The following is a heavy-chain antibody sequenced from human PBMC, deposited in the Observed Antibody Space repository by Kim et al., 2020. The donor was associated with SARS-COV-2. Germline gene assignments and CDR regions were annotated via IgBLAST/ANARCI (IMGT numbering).Heavy chain of an antibody. D-gene: IGHD3-10*01. CDR3: AREGSGRYNWFDP. J-gene: IGHJ5*02. Sequence: RYAQNFQGIVPITRDTSATTAYMELSSLTSKDTAVYYCAREGSGRYNWFDPWGQGTLVTVSS. V-gene: IGHV1-3*01.